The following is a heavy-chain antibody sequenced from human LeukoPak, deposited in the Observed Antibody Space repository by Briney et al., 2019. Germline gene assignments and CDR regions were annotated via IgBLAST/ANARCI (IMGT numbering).Heavy chain of an antibody. CDR1: GYSFTNYY. CDR2: IHPNDGDT. Sequence: ASVKVSCKASGYSFTNYYMHWVRQAPGQGLEWMGLIHPNDGDTKYAQEFQNRVTMTRDTSTSTVYMELSSLRSEDTAVYYCARGGDHYYDSSGYYRSFDYWGQGTLVTVS. J-gene: IGHJ4*02. D-gene: IGHD3-22*01. V-gene: IGHV1-46*01. CDR3: ARGGDHYYDSSGYYRSFDY.